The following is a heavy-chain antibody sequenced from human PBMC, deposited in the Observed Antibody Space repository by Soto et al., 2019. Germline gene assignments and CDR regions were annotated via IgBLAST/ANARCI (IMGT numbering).Heavy chain of an antibody. CDR3: AGQYRSYYYYYMDV. V-gene: IGHV4-31*03. CDR2: IYYSGST. J-gene: IGHJ6*03. D-gene: IGHD3-16*02. Sequence: SETLSLTCTVSGGSISSGGYYWSWIRQHPGKGLEWIGYIYYSGSTYYNPSLKSRVTISVDTSKNQFSLKLSSVTAADTAVYYCAGQYRSYYYYYMDVWGKGTTVTVSS. CDR1: GGSISSGGYY.